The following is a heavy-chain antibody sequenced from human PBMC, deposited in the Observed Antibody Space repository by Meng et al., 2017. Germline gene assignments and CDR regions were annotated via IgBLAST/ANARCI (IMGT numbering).Heavy chain of an antibody. Sequence: GESLKISCAASGFTFSSYAMHGVRQAPGKGLEWVAVISYDGSNKYYADSVKGRSTISRDNSKNTLYLQMNSLRAEDTAVYYCARVGLLWFGESYYFDYWGQGTRVTVSS. J-gene: IGHJ4*02. CDR2: ISYDGSNK. D-gene: IGHD3-10*01. CDR1: GFTFSSYA. CDR3: ARVGLLWFGESYYFDY. V-gene: IGHV3-30*04.